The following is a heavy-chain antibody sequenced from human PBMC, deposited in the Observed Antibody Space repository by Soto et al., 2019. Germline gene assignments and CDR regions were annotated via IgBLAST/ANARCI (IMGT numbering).Heavy chain of an antibody. J-gene: IGHJ4*02. D-gene: IGHD3-22*01. V-gene: IGHV1-69*13. CDR2: IIPIFGTA. Sequence: GASVKVSCKASGGTFSSYAISWVRQAPGQGLEWMGGIIPIFGTANYAQKFQGRVTITADESTSTAYMELSSLRSEDTAVYYCARVKEGYYYDSSGYSLDYWGQGTLVTVSS. CDR3: ARVKEGYYYDSSGYSLDY. CDR1: GGTFSSYA.